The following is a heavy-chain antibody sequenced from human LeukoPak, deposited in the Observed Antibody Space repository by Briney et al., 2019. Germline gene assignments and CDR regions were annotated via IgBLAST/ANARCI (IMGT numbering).Heavy chain of an antibody. Sequence: SQTLSLTCTVSGGSISSGSYYWSWIRQPAGKGLEWIGRIYTSGSTNYNPSLKSRVTISVDTSKNQFSLKLSSVTAADTAVYYCERVLAHGYYFDYWGQGTLVTVSS. CDR3: ERVLAHGYYFDY. J-gene: IGHJ4*02. CDR1: GGSISSGSYY. V-gene: IGHV4-61*02. CDR2: IYTSGST. D-gene: IGHD6-25*01.